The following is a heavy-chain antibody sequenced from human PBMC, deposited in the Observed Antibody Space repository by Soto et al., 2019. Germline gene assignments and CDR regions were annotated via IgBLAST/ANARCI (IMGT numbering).Heavy chain of an antibody. J-gene: IGHJ6*02. CDR1: GGSISSYY. D-gene: IGHD2-21*01. Sequence: SETLSLTCTVSGGSISSYYWSWIRQPPGKGLEWIGYIYYNGYTIYSPSLNSRVTISVDTSKNQFSLKLTSVTAADTAMYYCTRHPPIARFENGLDVWGQGTTVTVSS. V-gene: IGHV4-59*08. CDR2: IYYNGYT. CDR3: TRHPPIARFENGLDV.